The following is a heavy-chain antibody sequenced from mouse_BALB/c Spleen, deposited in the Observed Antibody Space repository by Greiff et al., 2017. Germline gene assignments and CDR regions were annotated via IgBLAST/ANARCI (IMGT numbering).Heavy chain of an antibody. V-gene: IGHV2-4-1*01. CDR3: ARNGYGYDGRGAFAY. CDR2: IWSGGST. J-gene: IGHJ3*01. CDR1: GFSLTSYG. D-gene: IGHD2-2*01. Sequence: QVQLKESGPGLVQPSQSLSITCTVSGFSLTSYGVHWVRQSPGKGLEWLGVIWSGGSTDYNAAFISRLSISKDNSKSQVFFKMNSLQADDTAIYYCARNGYGYDGRGAFAYWGQGTLVTVSA.